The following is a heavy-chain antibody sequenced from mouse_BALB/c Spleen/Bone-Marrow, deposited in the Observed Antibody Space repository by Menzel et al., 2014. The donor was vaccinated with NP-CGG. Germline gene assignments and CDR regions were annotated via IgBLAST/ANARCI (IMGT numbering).Heavy chain of an antibody. V-gene: IGHV5-6-5*01. D-gene: IGHD2-13*01. CDR3: AAGDL. CDR2: IDIYGSA. J-gene: IGHJ3*02. CDR1: GFTINNNW. Sequence: LEESGGRLVTPGTPLTLTCTASGFTINNNWMTWVRQAPGKGLEWIGVIDIYGSAYYASWAKGRFTISRTSTTVDLKMTSLTTEDTATYFCAAGDLWGRGTLVTVS.